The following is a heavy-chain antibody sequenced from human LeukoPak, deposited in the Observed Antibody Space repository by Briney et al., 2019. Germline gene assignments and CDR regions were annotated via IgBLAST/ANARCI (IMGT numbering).Heavy chain of an antibody. CDR3: ARGGYELSYYYYYMDV. CDR2: IIPIFGTA. Sequence: GASVKVSCKASGGTFSSYAISWVRQAPGQGLEWMGGIIPIFGTANYAQKFQGRVTITADESTSTAYMELSSLRSEDTAVYYCARGGYELSYYYYYMDVWGKGTTVTISS. D-gene: IGHD5-12*01. V-gene: IGHV1-69*13. CDR1: GGTFSSYA. J-gene: IGHJ6*03.